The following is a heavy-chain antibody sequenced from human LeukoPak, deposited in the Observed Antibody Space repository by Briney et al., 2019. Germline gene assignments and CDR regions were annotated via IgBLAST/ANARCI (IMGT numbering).Heavy chain of an antibody. CDR3: ARKPDSRNLFDP. V-gene: IGHV4-34*01. Sequence: SETLSLTCAVSGGSISGYYWSWIRQPPGKGLEWIGQINNSGSTNYNPSLKSRVTMSVDTSKNQFSLKLSSVTAVDTAVYYCARKPDSRNLFDPWGQGTLVIVSS. D-gene: IGHD1-14*01. J-gene: IGHJ5*02. CDR1: GGSISGYY. CDR2: INNSGST.